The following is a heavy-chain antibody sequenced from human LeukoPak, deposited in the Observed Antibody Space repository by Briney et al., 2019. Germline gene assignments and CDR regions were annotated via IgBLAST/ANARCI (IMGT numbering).Heavy chain of an antibody. D-gene: IGHD3-22*01. V-gene: IGHV3-7*01. CDR2: IKQDGSEK. Sequence: GGSLRLSCAASGFTFSSYWMSWVRQAPGKGLEWVANIKQDGSEKYYVDSVKGRFTISRDNAKNSLYLQMNSLRAEDTAVYYYARDVLDYYDSSGYYLSEYFDYWGQGTLVTASS. J-gene: IGHJ4*02. CDR1: GFTFSSYW. CDR3: ARDVLDYYDSSGYYLSEYFDY.